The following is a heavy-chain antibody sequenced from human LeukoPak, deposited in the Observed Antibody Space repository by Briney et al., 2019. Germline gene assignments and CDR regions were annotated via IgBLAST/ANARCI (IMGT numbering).Heavy chain of an antibody. CDR1: GGSISSSNYY. D-gene: IGHD3-3*01. CDR2: IFYTGNT. J-gene: IGHJ4*02. Sequence: SETLSLTCTVSGGSISSSNYYWGWIRQPPGKGLEWIGSIFYTGNTYDNPSLKSRVIMSVDTSKNQFSLKLSSVTAADTAMYYCARLGPYYDFWSRYLPIDYWGQGTLVTVSS. CDR3: ARLGPYYDFWSRYLPIDY. V-gene: IGHV4-39*01.